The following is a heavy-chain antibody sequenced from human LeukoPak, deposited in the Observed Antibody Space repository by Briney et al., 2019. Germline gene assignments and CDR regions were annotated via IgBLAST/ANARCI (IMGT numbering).Heavy chain of an antibody. CDR2: IYYSGST. V-gene: IGHV4-39*01. J-gene: IGHJ4*02. CDR1: GGSISSSSYY. D-gene: IGHD4/OR15-4a*01. Sequence: SETLSLTCTVSGGSISSSSYYWGWIRQPPGKGLEWIGSIYYSGSTYYNPSLKSRVTISVDTSKNQFSLKLSSVTAADTAVYYCAPGAYRDYGGYFDYWGQGTLVTVSS. CDR3: APGAYRDYGGYFDY.